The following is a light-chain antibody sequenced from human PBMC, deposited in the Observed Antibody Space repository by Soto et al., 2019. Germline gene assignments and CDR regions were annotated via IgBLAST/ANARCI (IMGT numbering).Light chain of an antibody. J-gene: IGKJ4*01. V-gene: IGKV1-9*01. CDR2: AAP. Sequence: DIQMTQSPSTLSGSVGDRVTITCRASQTISSWLAWYQQRAGKAPKFLIYAAPTLQSGAPSRFSGSGSGTEFALTISSLQPEDSATYYCPPVKSYRLTVGGGTKV. CDR3: PPVKSYRLT. CDR1: QTISSW.